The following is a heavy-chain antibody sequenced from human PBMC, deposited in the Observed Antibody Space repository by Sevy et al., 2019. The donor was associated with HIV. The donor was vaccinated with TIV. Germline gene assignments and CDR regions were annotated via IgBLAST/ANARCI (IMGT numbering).Heavy chain of an antibody. D-gene: IGHD2-2*01. CDR1: GFTFSSYA. Sequence: GGSLRLSCAASGFTFSSYAMSWVRQAPGKGLEWVSVISGNGGYTYYADSVKGRFTISSDTSKNTLYLQMNSLRAEDTAVYYCAKGSTSASEVGYFDYWGQGTLVTVSS. J-gene: IGHJ4*02. CDR3: AKGSTSASEVGYFDY. V-gene: IGHV3-23*01. CDR2: ISGNGGYT.